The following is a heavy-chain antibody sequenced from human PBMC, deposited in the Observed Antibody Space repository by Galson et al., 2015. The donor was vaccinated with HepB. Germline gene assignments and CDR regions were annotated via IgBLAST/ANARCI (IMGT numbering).Heavy chain of an antibody. Sequence: SVKVSCKASGYTFTGQYVHWLRQAPGQGLEWMGWMNPKSGGTNYAQTFQGRVTMTRDMSTNTAYMDLTSLKSDDTAVYYCARALHTAVPGRVAFDVWGQGTIVTVSS. D-gene: IGHD3-10*01. CDR2: MNPKSGGT. V-gene: IGHV1-2*02. CDR3: ARALHTAVPGRVAFDV. J-gene: IGHJ3*01. CDR1: GYTFTGQY.